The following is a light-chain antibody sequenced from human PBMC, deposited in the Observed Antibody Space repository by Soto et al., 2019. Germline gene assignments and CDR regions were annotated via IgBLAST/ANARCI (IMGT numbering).Light chain of an antibody. V-gene: IGLV2-14*03. J-gene: IGLJ2*01. CDR1: SSDVGGYNY. CDR2: DVS. CDR3: SSYAGGNTWV. Sequence: QSALTQPASVSGSPGQSITISCTGTSSDVGGYNYVSWYQQHPGKAPKLMIYDVSNRPSGVSNRFSGSKSGNTASLTISGLQAEDEAHYCCSSYAGGNTWVFGGGTKLTVL.